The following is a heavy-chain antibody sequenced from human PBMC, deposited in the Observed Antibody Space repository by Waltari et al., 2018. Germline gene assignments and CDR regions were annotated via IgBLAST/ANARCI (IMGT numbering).Heavy chain of an antibody. J-gene: IGHJ5*02. CDR2: IIPIFGTA. D-gene: IGHD2-15*01. V-gene: IGHV1-69*01. CDR1: GGTFSSSA. Sequence: QVQLVQSGAEVKKPGSSVKVSCKASGGTFSSSAISWVRQAPGQGLEWMGGIIPIFGTANYAQKFQGRVTITADESTSTAYMELSSLRSEDTAVYYCARERGYCSGGSCYSRRWFDPWGQGTLVTVSS. CDR3: ARERGYCSGGSCYSRRWFDP.